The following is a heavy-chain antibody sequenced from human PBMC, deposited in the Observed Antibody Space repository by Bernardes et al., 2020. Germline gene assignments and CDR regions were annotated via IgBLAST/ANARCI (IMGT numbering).Heavy chain of an antibody. Sequence: GGSLRLSCAASGFTFSRYWMSWVRQTPGKGLEWVANIKQDGSDKYYVDSVKGRFTISRDNPKNSLYLQMNSLRDEDTGVYYCARAPNYELWSGYCNYWGQGTLVTVSS. V-gene: IGHV3-7*04. CDR1: GFTFSRYW. CDR2: IKQDGSDK. J-gene: IGHJ4*02. D-gene: IGHD3-3*01. CDR3: ARAPNYELWSGYCNY.